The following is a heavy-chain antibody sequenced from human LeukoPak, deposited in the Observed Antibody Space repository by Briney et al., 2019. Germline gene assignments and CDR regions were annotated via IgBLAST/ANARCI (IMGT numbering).Heavy chain of an antibody. CDR3: AKDRYSSSWYAVY. CDR2: IRYDGSNK. V-gene: IGHV3-30*02. CDR1: GFTFSSYG. J-gene: IGHJ4*02. D-gene: IGHD6-13*01. Sequence: GGSLRLSCAASGFTFSSYGMHWVRQAPGKGLEWVAFIRYDGSNKYYADSVKGRFTISRDNSKNTLYLQMNSLRAEDTAVYYCAKDRYSSSWYAVYWGQGTLVTVSS.